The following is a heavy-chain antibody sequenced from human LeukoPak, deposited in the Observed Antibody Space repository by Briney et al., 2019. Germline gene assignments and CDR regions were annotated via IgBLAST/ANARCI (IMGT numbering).Heavy chain of an antibody. CDR3: ARDLPGVCYFDY. D-gene: IGHD2-8*01. Sequence: ASVKVSCKASVYTFTSYGISGVRQAPGQGLEWMGWISAYNGNTNYAQKLQGRVTMTTDTSTSTAYMELRSLRSDDTAVYYCARDLPGVCYFDYWGQGTLVTVSS. J-gene: IGHJ4*02. V-gene: IGHV1-18*01. CDR1: VYTFTSYG. CDR2: ISAYNGNT.